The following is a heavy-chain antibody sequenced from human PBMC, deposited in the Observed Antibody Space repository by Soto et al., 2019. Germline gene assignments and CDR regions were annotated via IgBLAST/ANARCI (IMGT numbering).Heavy chain of an antibody. Sequence: QVQLVQSGDEVKKPGASVKVSCKASGYTFTNYGISWVRQAPGQGLEWMGWINGYNGNTVYTQKIQGRLTMTAETSMATAYMELRSLRSDDTAVYYCVRERDGVYYYYGMDVWGQGTTVIVSS. CDR3: VRERDGVYYYYGMDV. D-gene: IGHD3-10*01. V-gene: IGHV1-18*01. CDR2: INGYNGNT. J-gene: IGHJ6*02. CDR1: GYTFTNYG.